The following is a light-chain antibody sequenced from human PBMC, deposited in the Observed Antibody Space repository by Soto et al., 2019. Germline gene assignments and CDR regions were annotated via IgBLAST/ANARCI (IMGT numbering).Light chain of an antibody. V-gene: IGLV2-23*02. CDR3: CSSGGSPPYV. CDR2: EVN. CDR1: SSNVGSYKL. J-gene: IGLJ1*01. Sequence: SVLTQPASVSGSPGQSITISCTGTSSNVGSYKLVSWYQQHPGKAPKLMIFEVNKRPSGVSNRFSGSKSGNTASLTISGLKVEYEADYYCCSSGGSPPYVFGPGTNVTV.